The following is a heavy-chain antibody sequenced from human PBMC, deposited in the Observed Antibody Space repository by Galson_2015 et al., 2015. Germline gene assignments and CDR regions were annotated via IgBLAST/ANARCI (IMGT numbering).Heavy chain of an antibody. CDR1: GFSLSTRGVG. V-gene: IGHV2-5*01. J-gene: IGHJ4*02. Sequence: PALVKPTQTLSLTCTFSGFSLSTRGVGVGWIRQPPGQALEWLALIYWNDNKRYSPSLQSRLTITKDTSKNQVVLTMTNMDPVDTATYYCAPSVYSYDSGGYPTPCFGYWGLGTLVTVSS. CDR2: IYWNDNK. CDR3: APSVYSYDSGGYPTPCFGY. D-gene: IGHD3-22*01.